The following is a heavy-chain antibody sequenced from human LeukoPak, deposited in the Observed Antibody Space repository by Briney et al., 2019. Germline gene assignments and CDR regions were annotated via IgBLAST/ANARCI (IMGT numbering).Heavy chain of an antibody. D-gene: IGHD6-19*01. CDR3: ARFYDTGWYGHFDY. Sequence: PGGSLRLSCAASGFTFSFYWMSWVRQAPGKGLEWVANIKKDGSEEYYVDSVKGRLTITRDNAQNSLYLQMNSLRAEDTAVYYCARFYDTGWYGHFDYWGQGALVAVSS. V-gene: IGHV3-7*01. J-gene: IGHJ4*02. CDR1: GFTFSFYW. CDR2: IKKDGSEE.